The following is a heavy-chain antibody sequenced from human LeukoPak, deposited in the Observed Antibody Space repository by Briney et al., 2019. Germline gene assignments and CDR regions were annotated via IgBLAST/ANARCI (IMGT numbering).Heavy chain of an antibody. J-gene: IGHJ6*02. D-gene: IGHD2-2*01. CDR1: GFTFSSYA. CDR2: ISGSGGST. Sequence: GESLTLSCAAYGFTFSSYAMSWVRQAPGKGLEWVSAISGSGGSTYYADSVKGRFTISRDNSKNTLYLQMNSLRAEDTAVYYCAKVECSSTSCCYYYYYGMDVWGQGTTVTVSS. V-gene: IGHV3-23*01. CDR3: AKVECSSTSCCYYYYYGMDV.